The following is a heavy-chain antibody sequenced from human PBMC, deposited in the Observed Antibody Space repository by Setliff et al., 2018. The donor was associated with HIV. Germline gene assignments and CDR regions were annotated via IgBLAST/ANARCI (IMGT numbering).Heavy chain of an antibody. J-gene: IGHJ6*03. Sequence: GESLKVSCKASGYIFTNYGITWVRQAPGQGLEWMGWINTNTGNPTYAQGFTGRFVFSLDTSVSTAYLQISSLKAEDTAVYYCAREVVVAGVHYYNMDVWGKGTTVTVSS. CDR2: INTNTGNP. CDR1: GYIFTNYG. V-gene: IGHV7-4-1*02. D-gene: IGHD2-15*01. CDR3: AREVVVAGVHYYNMDV.